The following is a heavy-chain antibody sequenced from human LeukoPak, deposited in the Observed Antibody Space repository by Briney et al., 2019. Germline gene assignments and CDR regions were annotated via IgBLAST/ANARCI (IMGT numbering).Heavy chain of an antibody. V-gene: IGHV4-34*01. J-gene: IGHJ4*02. CDR2: INHSGST. Sequence: SETLSLTCAVYGGSFSGYYWSWIRQPPGKGLEWIGEINHSGSTNYNPSLKSRVTISVDTSKNQFSLKLSSVTAADTAVYYCARKVDEMITFGGVIVIAAFGYWGQGTLVTVSS. D-gene: IGHD3-16*02. CDR1: GGSFSGYY. CDR3: ARKVDEMITFGGVIVIAAFGY.